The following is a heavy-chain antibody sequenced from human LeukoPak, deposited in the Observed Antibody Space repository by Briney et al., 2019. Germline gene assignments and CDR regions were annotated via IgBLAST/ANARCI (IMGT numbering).Heavy chain of an antibody. V-gene: IGHV4-59*11. Sequence: PSETLSLTCGVSDDSISGHFWTWIRQPPGKALEWVGYIYSSRGTKYNPSLESRVPLSLDASKNQFSLRLNSVTAADTAVYYCARLHCSSSSCLFPVFGYTNWFDPWGQGTLVTVSS. J-gene: IGHJ5*02. D-gene: IGHD2-2*01. CDR2: IYSSRGT. CDR3: ARLHCSSSSCLFPVFGYTNWFDP. CDR1: DDSISGHF.